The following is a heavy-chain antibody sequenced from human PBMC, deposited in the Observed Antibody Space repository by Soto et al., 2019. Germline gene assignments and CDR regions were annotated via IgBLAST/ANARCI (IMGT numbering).Heavy chain of an antibody. CDR1: DGAISPYY. J-gene: IGHJ4*02. Sequence: SETLSVTCTVSDGAISPYYGPLFRQPPGKGLEWIGYIYYSGSTNYNPSLKSRVTISVDTSKNQFSLKLSAVTAADTAVYYCAREDSTKYYFDYWGQGTLVTVS. D-gene: IGHD3-22*01. CDR2: IYYSGST. CDR3: AREDSTKYYFDY. V-gene: IGHV4-59*01.